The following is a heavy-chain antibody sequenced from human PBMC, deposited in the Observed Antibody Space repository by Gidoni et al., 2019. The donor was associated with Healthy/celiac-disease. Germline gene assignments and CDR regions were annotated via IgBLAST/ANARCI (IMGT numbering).Heavy chain of an antibody. CDR2: ISGRGGST. Sequence: EVQLLESGGGLVQPGGSLRLSCAASGFTFSSYAMSWVRQAPGKGLEWVSAISGRGGSTYYADSVKGRFTISRDNSKNTLYLQMNSLRAEDTAVYYCAKGTRYYYDSSGRFYFDYWGQGTLVTVSS. CDR3: AKGTRYYYDSSGRFYFDY. CDR1: GFTFSSYA. V-gene: IGHV3-23*01. J-gene: IGHJ4*02. D-gene: IGHD3-22*01.